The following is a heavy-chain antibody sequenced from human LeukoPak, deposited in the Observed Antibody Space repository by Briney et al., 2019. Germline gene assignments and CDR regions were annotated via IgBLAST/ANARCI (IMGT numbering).Heavy chain of an antibody. CDR2: IYSGGST. D-gene: IGHD3-9*01. Sequence: GGSLRLPCAVSGFTVSTYYMSWVRQVPGKGLEWVSVIYSGGSTYYAESVKGRFTISRDNSKNTLYLQMNSLRAEDTAVYYCVAYYDILTGYKYWGQGTLVTVSS. CDR3: VAYYDILTGYKY. V-gene: IGHV3-66*01. CDR1: GFTVSTYY. J-gene: IGHJ4*02.